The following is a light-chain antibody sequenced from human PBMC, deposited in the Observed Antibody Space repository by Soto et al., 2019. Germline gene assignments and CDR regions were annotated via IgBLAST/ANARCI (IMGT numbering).Light chain of an antibody. CDR2: DAS. CDR1: PSVSSY. V-gene: IGKV3-11*01. CDR3: QQRSDWPLT. Sequence: EIVLTQSPATLSLSPGERVTLSCRAGPSVSSYFAWYQQKPGQAPRLLIYDASTRAAGIPARFSGSGSGTDFTLTISSLEPDDFAVYYCQQRSDWPLTFGGGTKLEIK. J-gene: IGKJ4*01.